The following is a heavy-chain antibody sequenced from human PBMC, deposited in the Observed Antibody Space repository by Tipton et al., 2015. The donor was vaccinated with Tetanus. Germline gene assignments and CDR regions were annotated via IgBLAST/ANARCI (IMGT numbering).Heavy chain of an antibody. CDR1: GGSVSSGSYY. Sequence: TLSLTCTVSGGSVSSGSYYWSWIRQPPGKGLEWIGYIYYSGSTNYNPSLKSRVTISVDTSKNQFSLKLSSVTAADTAVYYCARAANSHGELPLGWGQGTMVTVSS. CDR2: IYYSGST. J-gene: IGHJ3*01. V-gene: IGHV4-61*01. CDR3: ARAANSHGELPLG. D-gene: IGHD1-26*01.